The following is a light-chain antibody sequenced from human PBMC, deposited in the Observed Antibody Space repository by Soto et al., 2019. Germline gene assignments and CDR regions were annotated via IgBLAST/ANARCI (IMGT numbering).Light chain of an antibody. V-gene: IGLV2-14*01. CDR2: DVT. CDR1: SSDVGGYNF. CDR3: SSYTSSSPYV. Sequence: QSVLTQPASVPGSPGQSITISCTGTSSDVGGYNFVSWYQQHPDKAPKLMIYDVTNRPSGVSNRFSGSKSGNTASLTISGLQSEDEADYYCSSYTSSSPYVSGTGTKVTVL. J-gene: IGLJ1*01.